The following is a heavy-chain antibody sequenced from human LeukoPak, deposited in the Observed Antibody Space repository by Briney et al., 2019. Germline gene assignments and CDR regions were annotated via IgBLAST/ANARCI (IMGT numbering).Heavy chain of an antibody. CDR1: GFTFSSYW. D-gene: IGHD3-22*01. V-gene: IGHV3-7*03. CDR3: ARLESGYYYA. CDR2: IKQDGSEK. Sequence: GGSLRLSFAASGFTFSSYWMSWVRQAPGKGLEWVANIKQDGSEKYYVDSVKGRFTISRDNSKSTLYLQMNSLRTEDTAVYYCARLESGYYYAWGQGTLVTVSS. J-gene: IGHJ5*02.